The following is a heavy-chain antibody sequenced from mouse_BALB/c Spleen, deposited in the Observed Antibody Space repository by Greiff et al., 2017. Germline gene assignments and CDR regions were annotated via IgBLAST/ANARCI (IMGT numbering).Heavy chain of an antibody. D-gene: IGHD2-14*01. CDR1: GFSLTGYG. CDR3: ARNRGYDYAMDY. J-gene: IGHJ4*01. V-gene: IGHV2-2*02. Sequence: VKLMESGPGLVAPSQSLSITCTVSGFSLTGYGVNWVRQPPGKGLEWLGVIWSGGSTDYNAAFISRLSISKDNSKSQVFFKMNSLQANDTAIYYCARNRGYDYAMDYWGQGTSVTVSS. CDR2: IWSGGST.